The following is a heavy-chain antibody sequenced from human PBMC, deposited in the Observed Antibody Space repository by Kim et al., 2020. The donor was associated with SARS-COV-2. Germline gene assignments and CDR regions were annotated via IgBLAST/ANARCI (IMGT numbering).Heavy chain of an antibody. V-gene: IGHV3-64D*06. D-gene: IGHD1-7*01. CDR3: VKTRHWNYAPDY. Sequence: YYADSVKGRFTISRDNSKNTLYLKMSRLGAEDTAVYYGVKTRHWNYAPDYWGQGTLVTVSS. J-gene: IGHJ4*02.